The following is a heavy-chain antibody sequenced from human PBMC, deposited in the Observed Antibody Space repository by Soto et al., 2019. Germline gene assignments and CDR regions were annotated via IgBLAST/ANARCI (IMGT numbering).Heavy chain of an antibody. V-gene: IGHV3-30*18. CDR3: AKGLGAAGSYYYYGMDV. Sequence: GGSLRLSCAASGFTFSSYGMHWVRQAPGKGLEWVAVISYDGSNKYYADSVKGRFTISRDNSKNTLYLQMNSLRAEDTAVYYCAKGLGAAGSYYYYGMDVWGPGTTVTVSS. CDR2: ISYDGSNK. CDR1: GFTFSSYG. D-gene: IGHD6-13*01. J-gene: IGHJ6*02.